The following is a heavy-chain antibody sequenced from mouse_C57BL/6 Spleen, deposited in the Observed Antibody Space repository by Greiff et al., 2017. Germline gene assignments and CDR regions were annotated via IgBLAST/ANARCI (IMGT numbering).Heavy chain of an antibody. D-gene: IGHD4-1*01. J-gene: IGHJ1*03. CDR3: ARGLTGTSDWNFDV. CDR2: INPNNGGT. CDR1: GYTFTDYN. V-gene: IGHV1-18*01. Sequence: VQLQQSGPELVKPGASVKIPCKASGYTFTDYNMDWVKQSHGKSLEWIGDINPNNGGTIYNQKFKGKATLTVDKSSSTAYMELRSLTSEDTAVYYCARGLTGTSDWNFDVWGTGTTVTVSS.